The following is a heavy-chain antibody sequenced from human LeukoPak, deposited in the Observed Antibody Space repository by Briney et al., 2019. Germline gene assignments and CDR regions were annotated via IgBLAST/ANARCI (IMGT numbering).Heavy chain of an antibody. D-gene: IGHD2-15*01. V-gene: IGHV3-23*01. CDR1: GFTFSSYA. Sequence: GGSLRLSCAASGFTFSSYAMNWVRQAPGKGLEWVSGISGGGDSTYYPDSVKGRFTISRDNSKNTLYLQMNSLRAEDTAVYYCARLFCSAGSCYSNYYYYVMDVWGQGTTVTVSS. CDR3: ARLFCSAGSCYSNYYYYVMDV. CDR2: ISGGGDST. J-gene: IGHJ6*02.